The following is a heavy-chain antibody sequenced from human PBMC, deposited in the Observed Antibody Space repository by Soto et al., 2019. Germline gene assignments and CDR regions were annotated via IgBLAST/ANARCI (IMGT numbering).Heavy chain of an antibody. CDR3: ARNYGNIDY. V-gene: IGHV3-11*01. D-gene: IGHD4-17*01. CDR2: TTDGGSTI. CDR1: GFTFSDHY. J-gene: IGHJ4*02. Sequence: GGSLRLSCAASGFTFSDHYMSWIRQAPGKGLEWVSYTTDGGSTIYYADSVKGRFTISRDNARNSLFPQMNSLRAEDAAVYYCARNYGNIDYWGQGTLVTVSS.